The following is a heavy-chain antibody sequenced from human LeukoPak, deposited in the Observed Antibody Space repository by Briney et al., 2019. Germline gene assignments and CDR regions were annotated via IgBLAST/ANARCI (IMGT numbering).Heavy chain of an antibody. CDR1: GGSISSGGYS. Sequence: PSETLSLTCAVSGGSISSGGYSWSWIRQPPGKGLEWIGEINHSGSTNYNPSLKSRVTISVDTSKNQFSLKLSSVTAADTAVYYCARPHFPPKTRYFDLWGRGTLVTVSS. J-gene: IGHJ2*01. V-gene: IGHV4-34*01. CDR2: INHSGST. CDR3: ARPHFPPKTRYFDL.